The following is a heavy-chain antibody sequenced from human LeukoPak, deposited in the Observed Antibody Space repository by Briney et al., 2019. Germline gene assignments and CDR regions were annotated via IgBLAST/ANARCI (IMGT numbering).Heavy chain of an antibody. D-gene: IGHD1-26*01. CDR1: GFTFSSYG. V-gene: IGHV3-30*18. J-gene: IGHJ6*02. Sequence: GGSLRLSCAASGFTFSSYGMHWVRQAPGKVLEWVAVISYDGSNKYYADSVKGRFTISRDNSKNTLYLQMNSLRAEDTAVYYCAKEPNGGSYYYYYGMDVWGQGTTVTVSS. CDR3: AKEPNGGSYYYYYGMDV. CDR2: ISYDGSNK.